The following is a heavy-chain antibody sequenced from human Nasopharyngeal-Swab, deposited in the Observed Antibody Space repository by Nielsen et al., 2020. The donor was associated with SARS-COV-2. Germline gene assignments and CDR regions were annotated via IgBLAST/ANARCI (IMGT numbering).Heavy chain of an antibody. CDR3: ARERGGGYGDY. J-gene: IGHJ4*02. D-gene: IGHD5-12*01. Sequence: GGSLRLSCAVSGFTFSDSWIHWVRQAPGKGLGWVSRINSDGSRTGYADSVKGRFTFSRDNAKNSLYLQMNSLTAEDTAVYYCARERGGGYGDYWGQGTLVTVSS. CDR2: INSDGSRT. V-gene: IGHV3-74*01. CDR1: GFTFSDSW.